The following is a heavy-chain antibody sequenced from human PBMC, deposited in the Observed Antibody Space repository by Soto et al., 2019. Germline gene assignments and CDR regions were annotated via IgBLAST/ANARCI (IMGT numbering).Heavy chain of an antibody. CDR2: VSSGGGT. CDR1: GFTFSTYA. J-gene: IGHJ4*02. Sequence: EVELLASGGGLVQPEGSLRLSCAASGFTFSTYAMGWVRQAPGKGLEWVSVVSSGGGTHYADSVKGRFTVSRDNSKNTLSLQMNSLRADDTAVYYCAKRRGAGGHFDYWGQGAVVTVSS. CDR3: AKRRGAGGHFDY. D-gene: IGHD2-15*01. V-gene: IGHV3-23*01.